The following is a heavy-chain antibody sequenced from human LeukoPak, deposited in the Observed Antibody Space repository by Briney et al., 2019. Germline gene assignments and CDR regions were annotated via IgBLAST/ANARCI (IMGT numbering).Heavy chain of an antibody. D-gene: IGHD2-8*01. CDR1: KFSFSAYW. V-gene: IGHV3-74*01. CDR2: INSDGSRT. J-gene: IGHJ4*02. CDR3: ARVYLERLTAGYFDH. Sequence: SGGSLRLSCAASKFSFSAYWMHWVRQAPGKGLVWVSRINSDGSRTNYADSVKGRFTISRDNAKNTLYLQMNSLRDEDSAAYYCARVYLERLTAGYFDHWGQGTWVTVSP.